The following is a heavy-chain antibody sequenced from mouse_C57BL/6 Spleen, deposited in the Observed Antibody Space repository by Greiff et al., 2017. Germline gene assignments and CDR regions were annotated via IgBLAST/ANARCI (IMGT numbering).Heavy chain of an antibody. CDR2: IYPRSGNT. V-gene: IGHV1-81*01. CDR1: GYTFTSYG. D-gene: IGHD1-1*01. CDR3: AYYGSSYAMDY. Sequence: VQLQESGAELARPGASVKLSCKASGYTFTSYGISWVKQRTGQGLEWIGEIYPRSGNTYYNEKFKGKSTLTVDKSSSTAYMQLSSLTSEDSAVYYCAYYGSSYAMDYWGQGTSVTVSS. J-gene: IGHJ4*01.